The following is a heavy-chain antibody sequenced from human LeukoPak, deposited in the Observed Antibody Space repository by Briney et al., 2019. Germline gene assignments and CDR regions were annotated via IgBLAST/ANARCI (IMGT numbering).Heavy chain of an antibody. V-gene: IGHV3-23*01. CDR2: ISGSGGST. CDR1: GLSFGDYG. J-gene: IGHJ4*02. CDR3: AKDLIKLDY. Sequence: PGGSLRLSCTVSGLSFGDYGMNWVRQAPGKGLEWVSAISGSGGSTYYADSVKGRFTISRDNSKNTLYLQMNSLRAEDTAVYYCAKDLIKLDYWGQGTLVTVSS.